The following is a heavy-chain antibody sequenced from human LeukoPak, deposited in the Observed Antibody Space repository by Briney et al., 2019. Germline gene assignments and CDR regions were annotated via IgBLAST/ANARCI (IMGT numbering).Heavy chain of an antibody. D-gene: IGHD6-19*01. V-gene: IGHV1-24*01. CDR3: ATPGGWYIMYYFDY. CDR1: RFTLTELS. Sequence: ASVKLSCKVSRFTLTELSMHGVRQAPGKGLEWMGGFDPEDGETIYAQKFRGRVTMTEDTSTDTAYMELSSLRSEDTAVYYCATPGGWYIMYYFDYGGQGTLVTVSS. J-gene: IGHJ4*02. CDR2: FDPEDGET.